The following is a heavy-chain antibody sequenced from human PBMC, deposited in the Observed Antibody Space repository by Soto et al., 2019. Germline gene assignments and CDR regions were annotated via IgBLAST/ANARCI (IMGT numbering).Heavy chain of an antibody. V-gene: IGHV3-9*01. J-gene: IGHJ4*02. CDR3: AKDKSGGYYWNFDY. D-gene: IGHD3-10*01. CDR1: GFTFDDYA. Sequence: GGSLRLSCAASGFTFDDYAMHWVRQAPGKGLEWVSGISWNSGSIGYADSVKGRFTISRDNAKNSLYLQMNSLRAEDTALYYCAKDKSGGYYWNFDYWGQGTLVTVSS. CDR2: ISWNSGSI.